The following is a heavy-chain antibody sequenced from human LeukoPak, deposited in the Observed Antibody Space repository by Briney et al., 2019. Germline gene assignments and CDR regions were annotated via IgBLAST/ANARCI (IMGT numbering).Heavy chain of an antibody. CDR3: AKELTRMTVAGTFGY. D-gene: IGHD6-19*01. V-gene: IGHV3-23*01. J-gene: IGHJ4*02. CDR1: GFTFSSYA. Sequence: GGSLRLSCAASGFTFSSYAMSWVRQAPGKGLEWVSTFSDTDTGTYYADSVKGRFTISGDTSKNTLYLQMSGLRAEDTAIYYCAKELTRMTVAGTFGYWGQGALVTVSS. CDR2: FSDTDTGT.